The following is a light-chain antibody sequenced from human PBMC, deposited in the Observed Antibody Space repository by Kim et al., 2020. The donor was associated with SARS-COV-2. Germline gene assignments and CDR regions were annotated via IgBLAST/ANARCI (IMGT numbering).Light chain of an antibody. Sequence: AVAQTVSITCRRASLRTFPASSFQQRSGQAPVLIVVGGDFQPSEVPERFSASVTGDTSSFTITATRPEDEADYYCCSRQGSGDRLAFGGGTQLTVL. CDR1: SLRTFP. CDR3: CSRQGSGDRLA. V-gene: IGLV3-19*01. CDR2: GGD. J-gene: IGLJ2*01.